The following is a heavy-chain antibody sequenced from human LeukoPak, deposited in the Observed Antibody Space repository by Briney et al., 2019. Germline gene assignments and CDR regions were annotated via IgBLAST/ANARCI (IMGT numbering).Heavy chain of an antibody. Sequence: SETLSLTCTVSGDSISITSYYWAWIRQPPGKGLEWIGSIYYSWSTYYNPALNSPFTISVDTPKNQFHLTLGYVTAADTAVYYCGRRPHSGWSEYWGQGTPVTVS. D-gene: IGHD6-19*01. CDR3: GRRPHSGWSEY. CDR1: GDSISITSYY. CDR2: IYYSWST. J-gene: IGHJ4*02. V-gene: IGHV4-39*01.